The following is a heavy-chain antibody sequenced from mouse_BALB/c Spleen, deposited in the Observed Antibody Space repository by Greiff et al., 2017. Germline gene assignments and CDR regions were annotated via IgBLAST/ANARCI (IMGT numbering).Heavy chain of an antibody. CDR2: IWAGGST. J-gene: IGHJ4*01. Sequence: VQLVESGPGLVAPSQSLSITCTVSGFSLTSYGVHWVRQPPGKGLEWLGVIWAGGSTNYNSALMSRLSISKDNSKSQVFLKMNSLQTDDTAMYCCARSKVRRGYAMDYWGQGTSVTVSS. CDR1: GFSLTSYG. D-gene: IGHD2-14*01. CDR3: ARSKVRRGYAMDY. V-gene: IGHV2-9*02.